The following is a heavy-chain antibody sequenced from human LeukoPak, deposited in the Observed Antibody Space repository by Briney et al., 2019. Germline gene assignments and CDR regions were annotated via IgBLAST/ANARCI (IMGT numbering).Heavy chain of an antibody. V-gene: IGHV3-66*01. CDR1: GFTFSSYG. D-gene: IGHD5-12*01. CDR3: TRASIQMYSAYNGDVLDI. Sequence: GGSLRLSCAASGFTFSSYGMHWVRQAPGKGLEWVSLIYSGGSTYYSDSVTGRFTISRDNSKTTLYLQMNSLRAEDTAMYYCTRASIQMYSAYNGDVLDIWGQGTMVTVSS. J-gene: IGHJ3*02. CDR2: IYSGGST.